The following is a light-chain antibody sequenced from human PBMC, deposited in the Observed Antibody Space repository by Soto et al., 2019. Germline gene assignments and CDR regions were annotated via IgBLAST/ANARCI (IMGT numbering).Light chain of an antibody. Sequence: AYRVTIPCRASQSITRWLAWYQQKPGKAPKLLIYDAYSLESGVPSRFSGSGSGAEFTLTISSLQPDDFATYYCLQDYGDSRTFGQGTKVHIK. J-gene: IGKJ1*01. CDR1: QSITRW. CDR3: LQDYGDSRT. CDR2: DAY. V-gene: IGKV1-5*01.